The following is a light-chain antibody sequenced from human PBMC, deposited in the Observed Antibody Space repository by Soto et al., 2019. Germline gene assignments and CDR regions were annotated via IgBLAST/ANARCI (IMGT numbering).Light chain of an antibody. J-gene: IGKJ4*01. CDR1: QGISSY. CDR2: AAS. V-gene: IGKV1-9*01. CDR3: QQLINYPLT. Sequence: DIQLTQSPSFLSASVGDRVTITCRASQGISSYLAWYQQKPGQAPKLLIYAASTLQSGVPSRFSGTKSGTEFTLTISSLQPEDFATYYCQQLINYPLTFGGGTKVGIK.